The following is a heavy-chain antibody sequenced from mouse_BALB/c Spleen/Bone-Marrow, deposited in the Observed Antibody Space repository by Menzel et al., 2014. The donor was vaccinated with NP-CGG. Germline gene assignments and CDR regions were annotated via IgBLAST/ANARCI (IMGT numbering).Heavy chain of an antibody. D-gene: IGHD1-2*01. CDR3: ARDGITTATYYYAMDY. V-gene: IGHV1S127*01. CDR1: GYSFTSYW. Sequence: VQLQQSGPQLVRPGASVKISCKASGYSFTSYWMHWVKQRPGQGLEWIGMIGPSDSETRLNQKFKGKATLTVDKSSSTAYMQLSSPTSEDSAVYYCARDGITTATYYYAMDYWGQGTSVTVSS. CDR2: IGPSDSET. J-gene: IGHJ4*01.